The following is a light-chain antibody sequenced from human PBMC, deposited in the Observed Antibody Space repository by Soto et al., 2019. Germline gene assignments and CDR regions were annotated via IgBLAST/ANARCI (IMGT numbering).Light chain of an antibody. Sequence: EIVMTQSPATLSVSPGERATLSCRASQSVSSNLAWYQQKPGQAPRPLIYGASTRATGIPARFSGSGSVTEFTLTISSLQSEDFAVYYCQQYNNWPPLTFGGGTKVDIK. J-gene: IGKJ4*01. V-gene: IGKV3-15*01. CDR2: GAS. CDR1: QSVSSN. CDR3: QQYNNWPPLT.